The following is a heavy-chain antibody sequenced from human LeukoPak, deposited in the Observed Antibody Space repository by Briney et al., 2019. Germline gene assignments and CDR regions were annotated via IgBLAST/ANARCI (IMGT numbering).Heavy chain of an antibody. D-gene: IGHD2-2*01. CDR1: GGSISSGTHC. V-gene: IGHV4-31*11. Sequence: SQTLSLTCAVSGGSISSGTHCWNWIRQHPGQGLEWIGHIYNTGSAYYNPSLMSRVSISIDTSENQFSLKLSSVTAADTAVYYCASTHCASPSCYSYYYSGLDVWGQGTTVIVSS. CDR3: ASTHCASPSCYSYYYSGLDV. J-gene: IGHJ6*02. CDR2: IYNTGSA.